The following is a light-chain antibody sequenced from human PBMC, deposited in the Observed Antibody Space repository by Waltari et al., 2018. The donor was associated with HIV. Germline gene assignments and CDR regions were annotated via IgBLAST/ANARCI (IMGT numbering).Light chain of an antibody. CDR3: CSYAGSSTHV. CDR2: EVS. J-gene: IGLJ1*01. Sequence: QSALTQPASVSGSPGQSITISCTGTSSDVGSYNLVSWYQQHPGKAPKRIIYEVSKRPSGCSNRFSGSKSGNTASLTISVLQAEDEADYYGCSYAGSSTHVFGSGTKVTVL. CDR1: SSDVGSYNL. V-gene: IGLV2-23*02.